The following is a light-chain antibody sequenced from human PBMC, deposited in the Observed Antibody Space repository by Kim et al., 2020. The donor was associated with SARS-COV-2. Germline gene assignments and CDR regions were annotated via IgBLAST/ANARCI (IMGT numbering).Light chain of an antibody. CDR1: SGFIASNY. Sequence: KTVTSSCTRSSGFIASNYVQWYQQRPGSVPIIVIYEDSQRPSGVPDRFSGSIDSSSNTASLTISGLRPDDEADYYCQSYHSTGVVFGGGTQLTVL. V-gene: IGLV6-57*03. J-gene: IGLJ2*01. CDR2: EDS. CDR3: QSYHSTGVV.